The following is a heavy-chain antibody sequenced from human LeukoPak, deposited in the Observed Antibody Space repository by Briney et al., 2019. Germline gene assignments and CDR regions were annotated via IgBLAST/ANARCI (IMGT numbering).Heavy chain of an antibody. CDR1: GGSMNSYF. J-gene: IGHJ4*02. V-gene: IGHV4-59*08. D-gene: IGHD3-10*01. Sequence: PSETLSLTCTVSGGSMNSYFWSWIRQPPGKGLGWVGYVYYTGSTNYNPSLKSRVTMSLDTSKNQFSLSLKSVTAADTAVYHCARLLEAYEGTRLDHWGQGALVTVSS. CDR2: VYYTGST. CDR3: ARLLEAYEGTRLDH.